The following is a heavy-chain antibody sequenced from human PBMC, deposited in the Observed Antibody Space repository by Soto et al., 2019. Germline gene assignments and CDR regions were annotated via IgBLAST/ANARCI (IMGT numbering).Heavy chain of an antibody. J-gene: IGHJ5*02. CDR3: ARGSSSPNFDP. D-gene: IGHD6-19*01. Sequence: QVQLVQSGAEVSKPGSSVKVSCKISGGTFTTYVISWLRQAPGQGLEWMVGLIPIFGAANLAQKFQGRVTITADESTSTVNMELSSLTSEDTAVYYCARGSSSPNFDPWGQGTLVTVAS. V-gene: IGHV1-69*01. CDR1: GGTFTTYV. CDR2: LIPIFGAA.